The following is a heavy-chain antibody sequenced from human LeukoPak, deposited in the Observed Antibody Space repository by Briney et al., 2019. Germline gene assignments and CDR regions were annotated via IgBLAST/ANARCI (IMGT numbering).Heavy chain of an antibody. J-gene: IGHJ6*02. V-gene: IGHV1-2*02. CDR3: ARMIVATPSPYGMDV. CDR2: INPNSGGT. D-gene: IGHD5-12*01. CDR1: GYTFTGYY. Sequence: ASVKVSCKASGYTFTGYYMHWVRQAPGQGLEWMGWINPNSGGTNYAQKFQGRVTMTRGTSISTAYMGLSRLRSDDTAVYYCARMIVATPSPYGMDVWGQGTTVTVSS.